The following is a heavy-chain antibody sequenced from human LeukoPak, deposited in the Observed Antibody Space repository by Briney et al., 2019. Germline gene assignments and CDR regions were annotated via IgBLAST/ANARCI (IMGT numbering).Heavy chain of an antibody. Sequence: GGSLRLSCAASGFTVSSNYMSWVRQAPGKGLEWVSVIYSGGSTYYADSVKGRFTISRDNSKNTLYLQMNSLRAEDTAVYYCARASTYYYDSSGYPFDYWGQGTLVTVSS. CDR1: GFTVSSNY. J-gene: IGHJ4*02. V-gene: IGHV3-66*01. CDR3: ARASTYYYDSSGYPFDY. D-gene: IGHD3-22*01. CDR2: IYSGGST.